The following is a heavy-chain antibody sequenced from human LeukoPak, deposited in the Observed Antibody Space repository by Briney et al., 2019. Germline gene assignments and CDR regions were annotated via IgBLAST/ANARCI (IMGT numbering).Heavy chain of an antibody. CDR1: GYSFTSYW. Sequence: GESLKISCKGSGYSFTSYWIGWVRPMPGKGLEWMGIIYPGDSDTRYSPSFQGQVTISADKSSSTAYLQWSSLKASDTAMYYCARHPEMATIFSYQYWGQGTLVTVSS. V-gene: IGHV5-51*01. CDR3: ARHPEMATIFSYQY. CDR2: IYPGDSDT. J-gene: IGHJ4*02. D-gene: IGHD5-24*01.